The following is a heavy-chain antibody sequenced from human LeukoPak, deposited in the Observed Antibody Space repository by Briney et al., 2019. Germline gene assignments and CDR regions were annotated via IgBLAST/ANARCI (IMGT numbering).Heavy chain of an antibody. V-gene: IGHV3-21*01. CDR2: ISSSSSYI. J-gene: IGHJ4*02. D-gene: IGHD3-10*01. CDR1: GFTFSSYS. CDR3: ARDEVRGVAFDY. Sequence: GESLRLSCAASGFTFSSYSMNWVRQAPGKGLEWVSSISSSSSYIYYADSAKGRFTISRDNAKNSLYLQMNSLRAEDTAVYYCARDEVRGVAFDYWGQGTLVTVSS.